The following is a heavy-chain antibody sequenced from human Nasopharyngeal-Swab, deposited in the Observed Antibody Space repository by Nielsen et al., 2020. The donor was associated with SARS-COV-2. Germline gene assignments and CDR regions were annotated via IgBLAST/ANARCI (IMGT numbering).Heavy chain of an antibody. CDR1: GGTFSSYA. Sequence: SVKVSCKASGGTFSSYAISWVRQAPGQGLEWMGGIIPIFGTANYAQKFQGRVTITADESTSTAYMEMSSLRSEDTAVYYCARGFIQLLHPYYYYYMDVWGKGTTVTVSS. CDR2: IIPIFGTA. V-gene: IGHV1-69*13. CDR3: ARGFIQLLHPYYYYYMDV. D-gene: IGHD2-2*01. J-gene: IGHJ6*03.